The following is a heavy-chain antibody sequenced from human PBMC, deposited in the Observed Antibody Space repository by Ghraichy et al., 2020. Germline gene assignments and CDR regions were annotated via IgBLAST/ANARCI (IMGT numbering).Heavy chain of an antibody. CDR3: SRWRDTSTLRR. J-gene: IGHJ4*02. CDR2: IGSQGTT. D-gene: IGHD5/OR15-5a*01. Sequence: GGSLRLSCTTSGFTFTEYYMAWFRQAPGKGLEWLASIGSQGTTEYAASVRGRVTISRDDSRSIAYLQVSSLESEDTGIYFCSRWRDTSTLRRWGQGALVTLSS. V-gene: IGHV3-49*03. CDR1: GFTFTEYY.